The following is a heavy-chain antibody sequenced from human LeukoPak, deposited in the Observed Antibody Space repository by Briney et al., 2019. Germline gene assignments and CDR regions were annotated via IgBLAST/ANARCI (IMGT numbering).Heavy chain of an antibody. CDR1: GYTFTGYY. V-gene: IGHV1-2*02. J-gene: IGHJ5*02. CDR3: ARGGYYDSSGPEGIDP. D-gene: IGHD3-22*01. Sequence: ASVKVSCKASGYTFTGYYMHWVRQAPGQGLEWMGWINPNSGGTNYAQKFQGRVTMTRDTSISTAYMELSRLRSDDTAVYYCARGGYYDSSGPEGIDPWGQGTLVTVSS. CDR2: INPNSGGT.